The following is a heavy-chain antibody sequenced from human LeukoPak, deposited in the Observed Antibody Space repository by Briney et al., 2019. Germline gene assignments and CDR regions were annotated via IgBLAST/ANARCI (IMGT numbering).Heavy chain of an antibody. CDR1: GYSIKTGRY. J-gene: IGHJ4*02. CDR3: ARSLSTAGIDY. Sequence: SETLSLTCAVSGYSIKTGRYWGWIRQPPGKGLEWIGSIYQSGSTYYNPSLKSRITISVDKSKNQFSPNLRSLTAQDTAVYYCARSLSTAGIDYWGQGILVTVSS. CDR2: IYQSGST. V-gene: IGHV4-38-2*01.